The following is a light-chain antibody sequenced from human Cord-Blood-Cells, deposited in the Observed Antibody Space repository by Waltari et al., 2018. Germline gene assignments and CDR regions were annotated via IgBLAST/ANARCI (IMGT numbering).Light chain of an antibody. CDR2: DVS. CDR1: RSDVGGYNY. J-gene: IGLJ1*01. Sequence: QSALTQPASVSGSPGQSITISCNGTRSDVGGYNYVSWYQQHPGKAPKLMIYDVSNRPSGVSKRFSGSKSGNTASLTISELQAEDEADYYCSSYTSSSSYVFGTGTKVTVL. CDR3: SSYTSSSSYV. V-gene: IGLV2-14*01.